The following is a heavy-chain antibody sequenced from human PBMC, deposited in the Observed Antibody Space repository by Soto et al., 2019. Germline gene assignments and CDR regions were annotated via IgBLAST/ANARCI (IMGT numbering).Heavy chain of an antibody. CDR2: IYYSGST. D-gene: IGHD3-9*01. J-gene: IGHJ6*02. Sequence: PSETLSLTCTVSGGSISSSSYYWGWIRQPPGKGLEWIGSIYYSGSTYYNPSLKSRVNISVDTSKNQFSLKLSSVTAADTAVYYCTTGGDVEWLLYGMDGWGQGTTVTVYS. CDR3: TTGGDVEWLLYGMDG. CDR1: GGSISSSSYY. V-gene: IGHV4-39*03.